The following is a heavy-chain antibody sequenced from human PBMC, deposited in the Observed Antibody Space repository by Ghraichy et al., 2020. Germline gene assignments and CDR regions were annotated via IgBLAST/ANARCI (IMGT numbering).Heavy chain of an antibody. CDR3: ARDHPYYDFWSGYLPYEWFDP. CDR2: ISAYNGNT. CDR1: GYTFTSYG. J-gene: IGHJ5*02. Sequence: ASVKVSCKASGYTFTSYGISWVRQAPGQGLEWMGWISAYNGNTNYAQKLQGRVTMTTDTSTSTAYMELRSLRSDDTAVYYCARDHPYYDFWSGYLPYEWFDPWGQGTLVTVSS. D-gene: IGHD3-3*01. V-gene: IGHV1-18*04.